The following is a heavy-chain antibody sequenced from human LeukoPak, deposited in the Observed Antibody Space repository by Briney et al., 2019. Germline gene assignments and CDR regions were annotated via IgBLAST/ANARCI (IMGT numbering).Heavy chain of an antibody. J-gene: IGHJ4*02. CDR2: FDPEDGER. CDR1: GDTVIELP. Sequence: GASVKVSCKVSGDTVIELPMHWVRQAPGRGLEWMGGFDPEDGERVYVQKFQGRVTMTEDRSTGTAYMELRSLRTDDTATYYCATGPDAGEDYAWGGYYPLNNWGQRTLVIVSS. D-gene: IGHD3-16*01. V-gene: IGHV1-24*01. CDR3: ATGPDAGEDYAWGGYYPLNN.